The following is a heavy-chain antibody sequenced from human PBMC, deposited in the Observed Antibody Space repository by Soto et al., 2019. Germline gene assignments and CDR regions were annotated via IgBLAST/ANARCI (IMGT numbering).Heavy chain of an antibody. J-gene: IGHJ6*03. CDR3: ATFNYYYMDV. CDR1: GFTFSTYW. V-gene: IGHV3-7*01. CDR2: IKQDGSEK. Sequence: GGSLRLSCAASGFTFSTYWMSWVRQAPGKGLEWVANIKQDGSEKYYVDSVKGRFTISKDNAKNSLYLQMNSLRAEDTAVYYCATFNYYYMDVWGKGTTVTVCS.